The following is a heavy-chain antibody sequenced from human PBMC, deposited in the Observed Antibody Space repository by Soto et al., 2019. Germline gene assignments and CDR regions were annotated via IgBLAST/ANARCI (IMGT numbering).Heavy chain of an antibody. J-gene: IGHJ4*02. CDR1: GFTFSSYG. Sequence: QVQLVESGGGVVQPGRSLRLSCAASGFTFSSYGMHWVRQAPGKGLEWVAVLWYDGSNKYYADSVKGRFTISRDTSKNTLFLQMGSLRAEDTAVYYCARAHASGYNFGLGYWGQGTLVTVSS. CDR3: ARAHASGYNFGLGY. CDR2: LWYDGSNK. V-gene: IGHV3-33*01. D-gene: IGHD3-22*01.